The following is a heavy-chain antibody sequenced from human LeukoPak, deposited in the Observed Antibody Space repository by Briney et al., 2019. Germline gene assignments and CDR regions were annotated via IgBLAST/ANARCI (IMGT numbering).Heavy chain of an antibody. CDR3: ARGDIAGPYYYYMDV. Sequence: PSETLSLTCTVSGGSISSYYWSWIRQPAGKGLEWIGRIYTSGSTNYNPSLKSRVTMSVDTSKNQFSLKLSSVTAADTAVYYCARGDIAGPYYYYMDVWGKGTTVTISS. CDR1: GGSISSYY. D-gene: IGHD6-13*01. J-gene: IGHJ6*03. V-gene: IGHV4-4*07. CDR2: IYTSGST.